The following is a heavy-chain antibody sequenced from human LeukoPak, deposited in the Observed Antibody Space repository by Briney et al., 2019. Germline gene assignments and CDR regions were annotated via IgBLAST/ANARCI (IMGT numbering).Heavy chain of an antibody. J-gene: IGHJ4*02. CDR2: IKKDGSEK. CDR3: ARDSGGNDY. D-gene: IGHD4-23*01. Sequence: GGSLRLSCAASGFTFRTYWMSWVRQAPGKGLGGVANIKKDGSEKYYVDYVKGRFKISRDNAKNSLYLKMNSLSAEDTAMYYCARDSGGNDYWGQGTLVTVSS. CDR1: GFTFRTYW. V-gene: IGHV3-7*01.